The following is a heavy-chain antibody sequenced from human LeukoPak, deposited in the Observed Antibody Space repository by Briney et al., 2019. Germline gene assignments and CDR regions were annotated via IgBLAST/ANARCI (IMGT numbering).Heavy chain of an antibody. CDR1: GGSMSSYY. CDR2: IHTSWTT. CDR3: ARGDYYDGGGRNWFDP. Sequence: PSETLSLTCTVSGGSMSSYYWSFIRQPAGKGLEWIGRIHTSWTTYYNPSLKSRVTMSVDTSRNQFSLRLTSVTAADTAVYYCARGDYYDGGGRNWFDPCCQGTLVTVSS. J-gene: IGHJ5*02. V-gene: IGHV4-4*07. D-gene: IGHD3-16*01.